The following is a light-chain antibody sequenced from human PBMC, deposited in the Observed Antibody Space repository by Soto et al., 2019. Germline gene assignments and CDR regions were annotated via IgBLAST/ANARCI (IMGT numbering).Light chain of an antibody. CDR3: QTWGTRV. CDR1: SGHSSYA. V-gene: IGLV4-69*01. Sequence: QPVLTQSPSASASLGASVKLTCTLSSGHSSYAIAWHPQQPEKGPRYLMKLNSDGSHSKGDGIPDRFSGSSSGAERYLTISSLQSEDEADYYCQTWGTRVFGTGTKLTVL. CDR2: LNSDGSH. J-gene: IGLJ1*01.